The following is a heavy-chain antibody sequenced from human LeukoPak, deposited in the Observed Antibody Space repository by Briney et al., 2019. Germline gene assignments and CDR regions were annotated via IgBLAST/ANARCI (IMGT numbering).Heavy chain of an antibody. CDR1: GYTFTGYY. CDR2: INPSGGST. CDR3: ARDLGYSSSWDILIDY. D-gene: IGHD6-13*01. J-gene: IGHJ4*02. V-gene: IGHV1-46*01. Sequence: ASVKVSCKASGYTFTGYYMHWVRQAPGQGLEWIGIINPSGGSTSYAQKFQGRVTMTRDTSTSTVYMELSSLRSEDTAVYYCARDLGYSSSWDILIDYWGQGTLVTVSS.